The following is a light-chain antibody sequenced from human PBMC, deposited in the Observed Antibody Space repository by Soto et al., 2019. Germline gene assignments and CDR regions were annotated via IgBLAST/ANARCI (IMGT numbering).Light chain of an antibody. V-gene: IGKV3-11*01. CDR2: ESS. Sequence: EIVLTQSPATLSLSPGERATLSCRASQNVANYLDWYQQKPGQAPRLLIYESSNRATGIPARFSGSGSGTDFTLTISSLEPEDFAAYYCQQRSNWPRTFGQGTRLEIK. J-gene: IGKJ5*01. CDR1: QNVANY. CDR3: QQRSNWPRT.